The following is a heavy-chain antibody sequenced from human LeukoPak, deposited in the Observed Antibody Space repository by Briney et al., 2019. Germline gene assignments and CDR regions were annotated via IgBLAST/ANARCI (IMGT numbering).Heavy chain of an antibody. D-gene: IGHD3-16*01. J-gene: IGHJ6*03. CDR3: AKAPRFGDHAAEYFYYYMDV. Sequence: PSETLSLTCTVSGGSISHYYWSWIRQPPGKGLEWIGYIYYSGSTNYNPSLKSRVTISVDTSKNQFSLKLRSVTAADTAVYYCAKAPRFGDHAAEYFYYYMDVWGKGTTVTVSS. CDR1: GGSISHYY. CDR2: IYYSGST. V-gene: IGHV4-59*01.